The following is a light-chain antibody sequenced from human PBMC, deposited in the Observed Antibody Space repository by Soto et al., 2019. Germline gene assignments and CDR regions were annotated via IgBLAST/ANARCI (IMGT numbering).Light chain of an antibody. CDR3: SSYTSSSPYV. J-gene: IGLJ1*01. Sequence: QSVLTQPASVSGSTGQTITISCTGTSSDVGGYNYVSWYQQHPGKAPKLMVYEVSNRPSGVSNRFSGSKSGNTAYLSIFGLQAEDEADYYCSSYTSSSPYVFGTGTKVTVL. CDR2: EVS. CDR1: SSDVGGYNY. V-gene: IGLV2-14*01.